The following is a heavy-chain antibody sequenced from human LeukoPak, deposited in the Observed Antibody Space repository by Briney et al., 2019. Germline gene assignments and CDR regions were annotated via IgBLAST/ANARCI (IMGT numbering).Heavy chain of an antibody. V-gene: IGHV3-53*05. D-gene: IGHD5-12*01. J-gene: IGHJ4*02. CDR3: ASGYSGYDSTY. CDR2: IYPGGAV. CDR1: EFTVTTNY. Sequence: GGSLRLSCAASEFTVTTNYMSWVRQAPGKGLQWVSVIYPGGAVYYADSVKGRFIISRDNSKNTLYLQMNSLRAEDTAVYYCASGYSGYDSTYWGQGTLVTVSS.